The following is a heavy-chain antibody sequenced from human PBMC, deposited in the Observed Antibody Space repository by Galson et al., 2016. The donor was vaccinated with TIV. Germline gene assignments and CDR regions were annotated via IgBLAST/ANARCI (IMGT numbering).Heavy chain of an antibody. Sequence: SLRLSCAVSGFTFTEYYMNWIRRTPGTGLEWVSYISNGGSTTYYADFVKGRFTVSRDNAKCSLYLQMNSLRAEDTGVYYCARAVTMRVADYYYGMDVWGQGTTVTVAS. CDR3: ARAVTMRVADYYYGMDV. D-gene: IGHD3-3*01. V-gene: IGHV3-11*04. J-gene: IGHJ6*02. CDR2: ISNGGSTT. CDR1: GFTFTEYY.